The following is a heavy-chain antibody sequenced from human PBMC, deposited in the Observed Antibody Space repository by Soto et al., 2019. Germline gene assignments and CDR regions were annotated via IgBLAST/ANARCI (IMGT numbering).Heavy chain of an antibody. CDR3: ARRGGSNGWGDFDS. D-gene: IGHD6-19*01. J-gene: IGHJ4*02. CDR2: ISYSDHST. Sequence: GGSLRLSCAACGFTFSRYAMNWVRQAPGKGLEWVSSISYSDHSTYYADSVKGRFTISRDNSKDTLFLQMNNLRAEDTAVYYCARRGGSNGWGDFDSWGQGTLVTVSS. CDR1: GFTFSRYA. V-gene: IGHV3-23*01.